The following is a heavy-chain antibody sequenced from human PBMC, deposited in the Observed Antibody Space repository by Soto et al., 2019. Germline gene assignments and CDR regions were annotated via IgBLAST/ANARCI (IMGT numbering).Heavy chain of an antibody. J-gene: IGHJ6*02. CDR2: IVVGSGNT. Sequence: QMQLVQSGPEVKKPGTSVKVSCKASGFTFTSSAVQWVRQARGQRLEWIGWIVVGSGNTNYAQKFQERVTITRDMSTSTAYMELSSLRSEDTAVYYCAALEYDFWSGYPSGMDVWGQGTTVTVSS. D-gene: IGHD3-3*01. CDR3: AALEYDFWSGYPSGMDV. CDR1: GFTFTSSA. V-gene: IGHV1-58*01.